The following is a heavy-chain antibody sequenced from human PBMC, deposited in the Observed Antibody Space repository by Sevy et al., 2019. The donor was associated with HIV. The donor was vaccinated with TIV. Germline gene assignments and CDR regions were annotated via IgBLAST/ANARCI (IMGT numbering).Heavy chain of an antibody. CDR3: ASEECTQPLDH. J-gene: IGHJ4*02. D-gene: IGHD3-3*01. Sequence: GGSLSLSCAASGCTFAKYSMSWVRQAPGQGLEWVSTVSFGCGRINYANSVKDRFTNSRDDSKNTLFLPMNSLRAAVTATYFGASEECTQPLDHWGQGTLVTVSS. CDR1: GCTFAKYS. V-gene: IGHV3-23*01. CDR2: VSFGCGRI.